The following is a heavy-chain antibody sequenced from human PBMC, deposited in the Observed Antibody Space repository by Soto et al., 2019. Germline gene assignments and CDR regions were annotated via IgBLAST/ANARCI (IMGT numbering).Heavy chain of an antibody. V-gene: IGHV2-5*02. Sequence: QITLKESGPPLVKPTQTLTLTCTFSGFSLSTSGVGVGWIRQPPGKALEWLALIYWDDDKRYSPSLKSRLTITKDTSKSQVVLTLTTMDPVDTATYYCAHVYGGYDNFDYWGQGTLVTVSS. D-gene: IGHD5-12*01. CDR1: GFSLSTSGVG. J-gene: IGHJ4*02. CDR3: AHVYGGYDNFDY. CDR2: IYWDDDK.